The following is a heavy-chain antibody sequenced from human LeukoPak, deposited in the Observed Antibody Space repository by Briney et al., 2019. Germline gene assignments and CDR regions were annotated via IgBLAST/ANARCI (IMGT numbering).Heavy chain of an antibody. CDR2: INQDGSEK. V-gene: IGHV3-7*01. CDR3: ARDRVNYFDY. D-gene: IGHD3-10*01. Sequence: PGGSLRLSCAASGFTFSTYWMSWVRQAPGKGLEWVANINQDGSEKSYVDFVEGRFTISRDNAKKSLYLQMNSLRAEDTAVYYCARDRVNYFDYWGQGTLVTVSS. CDR1: GFTFSTYW. J-gene: IGHJ4*02.